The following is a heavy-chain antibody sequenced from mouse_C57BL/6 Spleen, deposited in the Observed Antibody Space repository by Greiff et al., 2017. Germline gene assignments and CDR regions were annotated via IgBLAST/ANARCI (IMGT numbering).Heavy chain of an antibody. CDR1: GYSITSGYY. V-gene: IGHV3-6*01. Sequence: EVQLVESGPGLVKPSQSLSLTCSVTGYSITSGYYWNWIRQFPGNKLEWMGYISYDGSNNYNPSLKNRISITRDTSKNQFFLKLNSVTTKDTATYYCARGDYDAGFAYWGQGTLVTVSA. CDR2: ISYDGSN. CDR3: ARGDYDAGFAY. D-gene: IGHD2-4*01. J-gene: IGHJ3*01.